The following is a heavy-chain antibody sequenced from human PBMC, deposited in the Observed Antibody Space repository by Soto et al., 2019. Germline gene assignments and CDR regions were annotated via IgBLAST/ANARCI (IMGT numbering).Heavy chain of an antibody. CDR3: ATSSSWYVYGVY. D-gene: IGHD6-13*01. CDR2: IHNGGST. V-gene: IGHV4-59*03. J-gene: IGHJ4*02. CDR1: GGSISDHY. Sequence: SETLSLTCTVSGGSISDHYYMWIRQSPGKGLEYIGYIHNGGSTNYNPSLKSRVIISVDTSKNQFSLKLTSVTAADTAVYYCATSSSWYVYGVYWGQGTLVTVSS.